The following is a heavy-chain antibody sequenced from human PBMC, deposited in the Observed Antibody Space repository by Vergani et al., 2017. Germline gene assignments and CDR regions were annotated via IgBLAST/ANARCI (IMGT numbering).Heavy chain of an antibody. CDR1: GFTFSSYA. D-gene: IGHD2-2*01. J-gene: IGHJ6*02. Sequence: EVQLLESGGGLVQPGGSLRLSCAASGFTFSSYAMSWVRQVPGKGLEWVSGISGSGGNTYYANSVKGRFTISRDNSKNTLYLQMNSLRADDTAVYYCAKGVYGSSTGCYEGRGYYYGMGVWGQGTTVTFSS. CDR2: ISGSGGNT. CDR3: AKGVYGSSTGCYEGRGYYYGMGV. V-gene: IGHV3-23*01.